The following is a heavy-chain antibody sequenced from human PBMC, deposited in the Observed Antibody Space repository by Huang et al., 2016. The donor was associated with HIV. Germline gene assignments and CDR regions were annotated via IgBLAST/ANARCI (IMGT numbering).Heavy chain of an antibody. CDR2: IYPCDSDT. CDR1: GYSFSSYW. CDR3: ARLFDYGDTFDF. Sequence: DVQLVQSGAEVKKPGEPLKISCQGSGYSFSSYWIGWVRQMPGEGLEGIGIIYPCDSDTRYSPSFQGQVTTSADKSINTAYLQWSDLKASDTAMYYCARLFDYGDTFDFWGQGTLVTVSS. D-gene: IGHD4-17*01. J-gene: IGHJ4*02. V-gene: IGHV5-51*01.